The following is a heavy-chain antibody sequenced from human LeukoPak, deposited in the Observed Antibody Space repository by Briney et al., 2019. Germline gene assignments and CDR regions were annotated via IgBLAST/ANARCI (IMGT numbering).Heavy chain of an antibody. CDR2: ISWNSGST. J-gene: IGHJ4*02. CDR1: GFTFSSYA. V-gene: IGHV3-9*01. Sequence: PGGSLRLSCAASGFTFSSYAMSWVRQAPGKGLEWVSGISWNSGSTGYADSVKGRFTISRDNAKNSLYLQMNSLRAEDTALYYCAKDMSIQEIVVVITALDYWGQGTLVTVSS. D-gene: IGHD3-22*01. CDR3: AKDMSIQEIVVVITALDY.